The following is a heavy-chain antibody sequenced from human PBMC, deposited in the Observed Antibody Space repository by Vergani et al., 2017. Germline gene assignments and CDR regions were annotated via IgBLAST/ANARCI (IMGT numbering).Heavy chain of an antibody. J-gene: IGHJ4*02. CDR1: GFTFSSYG. D-gene: IGHD3-22*01. CDR2: IWYDGSNK. CDR3: ASELVNYDSSGYYPRDY. V-gene: IGHV3-33*01. Sequence: QVQLVESGGGVVQPGRSLRLSCAASGFTFSSYGMHWVRQAPGKGLEWVAVIWYDGSNKYYADSVKGRFTISRDNSKNTLYLQMNSLRAEDTAVYYCASELVNYDSSGYYPRDYWGQGTLVTVSP.